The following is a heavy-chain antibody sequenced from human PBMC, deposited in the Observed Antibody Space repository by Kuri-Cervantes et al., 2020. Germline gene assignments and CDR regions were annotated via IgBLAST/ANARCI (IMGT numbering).Heavy chain of an antibody. CDR1: GYTFTSYD. CDR2: MNPNSGNT. D-gene: IGHD2-21*02. J-gene: IGHJ5*02. V-gene: IGHV1-8*01. Sequence: ASVKVSCKASGYTFTSYDINWVRQATGQGLEWMGWMNPNSGNTGYAQKFQGRVTMTRNTSISTAYMELSSLRSDDTAVYYCARDLGVTPYNWFDPWGQGTLVTVSS. CDR3: ARDLGVTPYNWFDP.